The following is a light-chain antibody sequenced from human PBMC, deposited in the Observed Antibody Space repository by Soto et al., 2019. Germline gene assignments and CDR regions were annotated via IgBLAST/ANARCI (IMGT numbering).Light chain of an antibody. CDR2: GVS. J-gene: IGLJ1*01. CDR3: SLYTASGV. V-gene: IGLV2-14*01. Sequence: QSALTQPASMSGSPGQSITISCTATTSDFVDYRYVSWYQQHPDKAPKLIIYGVSDRPPEVSNRFSGSKSGDMAFLTISGLQAEDEAEYFFSLYTASGVFGTGTKLTVL. CDR1: TSDFVDYRY.